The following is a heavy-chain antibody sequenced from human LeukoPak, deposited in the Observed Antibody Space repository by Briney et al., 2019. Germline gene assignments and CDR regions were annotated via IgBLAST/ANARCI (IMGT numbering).Heavy chain of an antibody. D-gene: IGHD5-18*01. CDR1: GYSISSGYY. J-gene: IGHJ4*02. V-gene: IGHV4-38-2*02. Sequence: SETLSLTCTVSGYSISSGYYWGWIRQPPGKGLEWIGSIYHSGNTYYNPSLKSRVTISVDKSKNQLSLKLISVTAADTAVYYCARDVGTALVTGDYWGQGTLVTVSS. CDR2: IYHSGNT. CDR3: ARDVGTALVTGDY.